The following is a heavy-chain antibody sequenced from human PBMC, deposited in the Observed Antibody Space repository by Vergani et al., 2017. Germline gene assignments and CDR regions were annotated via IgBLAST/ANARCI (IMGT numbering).Heavy chain of an antibody. V-gene: IGHV3-30*03. CDR1: GFTFSSYG. J-gene: IGHJ4*02. CDR2: ISYDGSNK. CDR3: AITLTVAGLFDY. D-gene: IGHD6-19*01. Sequence: QVQLVESGGGVVQPGRSLRLSCAASGFTFSSYGMHWVRQAPGKGLEWVAVISYDGSNKYYADSVKGRFTISRDNSKNMLYLQMNSLRAEDTAVYYWAITLTVAGLFDYWGQGTLVTVSS.